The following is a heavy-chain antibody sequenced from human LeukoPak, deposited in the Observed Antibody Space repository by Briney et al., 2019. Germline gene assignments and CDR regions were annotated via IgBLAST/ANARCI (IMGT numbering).Heavy chain of an antibody. CDR2: ISPRGSTI. D-gene: IGHD4-17*01. V-gene: IGHV3-48*04. Sequence: GGSLRLSCAASGFTLSDYTMNWVRQAPGKGLEWISYISPRGSTIYYSDSVKGRFTISRDNAKNSLYLQMNSLRAEDTAVYYCARDPNDYGDYGAFDIWGQGTMVTVSS. CDR3: ARDPNDYGDYGAFDI. J-gene: IGHJ3*02. CDR1: GFTLSDYT.